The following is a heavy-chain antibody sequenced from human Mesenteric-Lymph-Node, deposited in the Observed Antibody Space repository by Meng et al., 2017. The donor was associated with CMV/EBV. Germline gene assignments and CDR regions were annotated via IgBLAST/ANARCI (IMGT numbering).Heavy chain of an antibody. CDR1: GYTFTSYD. CDR2: MNPNSANT. V-gene: IGHV1-8*01. CDR3: ARVHSSITMIVSNWFDS. J-gene: IGHJ5*01. Sequence: ASVKVSCKASGYTFTSYDINWVRQATGQGLEWMGWMNPNSANTGYAQKFQGRVTMTRNTSISTAYMELSRLRSDDTAVYYCARVHSSITMIVSNWFDSWGQGTLVTVSS. D-gene: IGHD3-22*01.